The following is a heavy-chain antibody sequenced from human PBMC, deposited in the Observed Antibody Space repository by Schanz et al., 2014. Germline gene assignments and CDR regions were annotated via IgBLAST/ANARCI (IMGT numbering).Heavy chain of an antibody. CDR2: ISSSSSTR. CDR1: GFSFSSFA. J-gene: IGHJ6*02. Sequence: EMQLLESGGGLIQPGGSLRLSCAASGFSFSSFAMTWVRQAPGRGLEWVSYISSSSSTRYYADSVKGRFTISRDNAKNSLFLQMNSLRAEDTAEYYCARDFLLEQLGYSHYYYAMDVWGQGTTVNVSS. CDR3: ARDFLLEQLGYSHYYYAMDV. V-gene: IGHV3-48*01. D-gene: IGHD2-15*01.